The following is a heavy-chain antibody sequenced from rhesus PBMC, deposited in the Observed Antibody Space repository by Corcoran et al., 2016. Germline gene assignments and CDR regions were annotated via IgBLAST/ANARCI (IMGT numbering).Heavy chain of an antibody. Sequence: EVQLVESGGGLVQPGGSLRLSCAASGFTFSDYYMSWVRQAPGKGLEWVSSISSASSYIYYADSVKGRFTISRDNSKTSLSLQINSLKTEDTAVYYCTRDKGIAAAGTIDYWGQGVLVTVSS. V-gene: IGHV3S16*01. CDR1: GFTFSDYY. J-gene: IGHJ4*01. CDR2: ISSASSYI. D-gene: IGHD6-25*01. CDR3: TRDKGIAAAGTIDY.